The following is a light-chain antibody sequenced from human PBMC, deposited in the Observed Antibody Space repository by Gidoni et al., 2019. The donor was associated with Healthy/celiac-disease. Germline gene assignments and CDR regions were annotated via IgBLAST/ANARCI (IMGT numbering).Light chain of an antibody. V-gene: IGKV1-39*01. Sequence: DIQMTQSPSSLSSSAGDRVTITCRASQSISSYLNWYQKKQGKAPKLLLMAASSLQSGVPSRFSGSGSGTDLTLTISRLQPEDFATYYYQQSYSTPRWTFGQGTKVEIK. CDR3: QQSYSTPRWT. CDR2: AAS. CDR1: QSISSY. J-gene: IGKJ1*01.